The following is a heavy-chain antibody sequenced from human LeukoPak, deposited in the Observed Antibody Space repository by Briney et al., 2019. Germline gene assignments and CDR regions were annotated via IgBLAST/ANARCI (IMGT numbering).Heavy chain of an antibody. V-gene: IGHV3-23*01. Sequence: GGSLRLSCADSGFTFSNFAMSWVRQAPGKGLEWVSGLSGSGSSTYYADSVKGRFTISRDNSKNTLYLQMNSLRAEDTAVYYCAKDASGGDGYIPDAFDIWGQGTMVTVSS. D-gene: IGHD5-24*01. CDR3: AKDASGGDGYIPDAFDI. CDR2: LSGSGSST. CDR1: GFTFSNFA. J-gene: IGHJ3*02.